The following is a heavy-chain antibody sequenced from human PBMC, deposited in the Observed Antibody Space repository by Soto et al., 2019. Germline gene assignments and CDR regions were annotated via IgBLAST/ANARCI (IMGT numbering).Heavy chain of an antibody. CDR1: GYTFTSYD. J-gene: IGHJ6*02. D-gene: IGHD3-3*01. CDR2: MNPNSGNT. CDR3: ARGPRRGYYDFWGGYRSHYYYYGMDV. Sequence: ASVKVSCKASGYTFTSYDINWVRQATGQGLEWMVWMNPNSGNTGYAQKFQGRVTMTRNTSISTAYMELSSLRSEDTAVYYCARGPRRGYYDFWGGYRSHYYYYGMDVWGQGTTVTAP. V-gene: IGHV1-8*01.